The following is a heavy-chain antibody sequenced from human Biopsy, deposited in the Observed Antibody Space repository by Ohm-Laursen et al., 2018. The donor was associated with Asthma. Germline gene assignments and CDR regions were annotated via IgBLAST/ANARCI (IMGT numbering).Heavy chain of an antibody. J-gene: IGHJ4*02. CDR3: ARKAGSCISRTCYSLDF. CDR2: INSVFGTT. CDR1: GGTFNTYV. D-gene: IGHD2-2*01. Sequence: SSVKVSCKSLGGTFNTYVIGWVRQAPGQGLEWMGGINSVFGTTTYPQKFQDRVTITADDSTSTVYMGLSSLRSEDTAVYYCARKAGSCISRTCYSLDFWGQGTLVTGSS. V-gene: IGHV1-69*01.